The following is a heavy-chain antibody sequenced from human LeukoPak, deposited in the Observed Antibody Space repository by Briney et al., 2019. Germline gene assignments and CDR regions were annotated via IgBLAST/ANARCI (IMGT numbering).Heavy chain of an antibody. J-gene: IGHJ5*02. CDR3: AGGYTLNWFDP. D-gene: IGHD5-18*01. V-gene: IGHV4-39*01. Sequence: PSETMSLTCTVSGGSISSSSYYWGWIRQPPGKGLEWIASIYYSGSTYYNPSLKSRVTISVDTCKNQFSLKLSSVTAADTAVYYCAGGYTLNWFDPWGQGTLVTVSS. CDR1: GGSISSSSYY. CDR2: IYYSGST.